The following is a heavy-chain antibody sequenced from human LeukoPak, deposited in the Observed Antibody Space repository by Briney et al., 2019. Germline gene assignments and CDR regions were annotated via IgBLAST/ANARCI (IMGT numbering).Heavy chain of an antibody. V-gene: IGHV3-7*03. Sequence: PGGSLRLSCVASGFTFGKYWMSWVRQAPGKGLERVANIKLDGSEKNYVDSVKGRFTISRDNTKNSLYLQMNSLRAEDTAVFYCARDQYDTWSRRGNFDSWGQGTLVLVSS. CDR1: GFTFGKYW. J-gene: IGHJ4*02. CDR3: ARDQYDTWSRRGNFDS. CDR2: IKLDGSEK. D-gene: IGHD3-3*01.